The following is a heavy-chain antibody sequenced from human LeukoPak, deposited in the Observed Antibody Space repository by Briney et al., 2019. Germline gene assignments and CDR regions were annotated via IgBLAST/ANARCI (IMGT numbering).Heavy chain of an antibody. Sequence: PSETLSLTCTVSGGSISSYYWSWIRQPPGKGLEWIGYIYYSGSTNYNPSLKSRVTISVDTSKNQFSLKLSSVTAADTAVYYCAREVSGQYYDFWSGGNWFDPWGQGTLVTVSS. D-gene: IGHD3-3*01. CDR1: GGSISSYY. V-gene: IGHV4-59*01. J-gene: IGHJ5*02. CDR2: IYYSGST. CDR3: AREVSGQYYDFWSGGNWFDP.